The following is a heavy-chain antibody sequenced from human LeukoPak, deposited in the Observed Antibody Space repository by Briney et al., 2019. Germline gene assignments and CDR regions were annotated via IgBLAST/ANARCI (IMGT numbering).Heavy chain of an antibody. V-gene: IGHV1-8*03. J-gene: IGHJ6*03. CDR2: MNPNSGNT. D-gene: IGHD5-12*01. CDR3: ARGYPDIVATIKVYYYYYMDV. CDR1: GYTFTSYG. Sequence: ASVKVSCKASGYTFTSYGISWVRLAPGQGLEWMGWMNPNSGNTGYAQKFQGRVTITRNTSISTAYMEPSSLRSEDTAVYYCARGYPDIVATIKVYYYYYMDVWGKGTTVTVSS.